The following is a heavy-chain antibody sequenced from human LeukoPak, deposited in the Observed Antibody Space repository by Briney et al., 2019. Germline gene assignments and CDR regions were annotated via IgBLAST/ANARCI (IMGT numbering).Heavy chain of an antibody. CDR3: ATLGQILSCYFHMDV. CDR2: INSDGSST. D-gene: IGHD2/OR15-2a*01. CDR1: GFTFSSYS. Sequence: PGGSLRLSCAASGFTFSSYSMNWVRQAPGKGLVWVSRINSDGSSTSYMDSVKGRFTISRDNAKNTLYLQMNSLRAEDTAVYYCATLGQILSCYFHMDVWGKGTTVTVSS. J-gene: IGHJ6*03. V-gene: IGHV3-74*01.